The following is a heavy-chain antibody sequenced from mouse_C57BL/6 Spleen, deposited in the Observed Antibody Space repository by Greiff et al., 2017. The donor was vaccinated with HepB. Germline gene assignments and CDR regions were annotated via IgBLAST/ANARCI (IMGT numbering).Heavy chain of an antibody. CDR2: IYWDDDK. D-gene: IGHD2-4*01. V-gene: IGHV8-12*01. CDR1: GFSLSTSGMG. CDR3: ARSKDYPYAMDY. Sequence: QVTLKECGPGILQSSQTLSLTCSFSGFSLSTSGMGVSWIRQPSGKGLEWLAHIYWDDDKRYNPSLKSRLTISKDTSRNQVFLKITSVDTADTATYYCARSKDYPYAMDYWGQGTSVTVSS. J-gene: IGHJ4*01.